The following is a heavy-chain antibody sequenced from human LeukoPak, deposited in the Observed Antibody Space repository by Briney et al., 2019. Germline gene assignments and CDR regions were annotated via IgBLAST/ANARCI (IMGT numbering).Heavy chain of an antibody. J-gene: IGHJ6*02. Sequence: SETLSLTCTVSGGSISSGDYYWSWIRQPPGKGLEWIGYIHYSGSTYYNPSLKSRVTISVDTSKNQFSLKLSSVTAADTAVYYCARVRFYGMDVWGQGTTVTVSS. CDR2: IHYSGST. CDR1: GGSISSGDYY. V-gene: IGHV4-30-4*01. CDR3: ARVRFYGMDV.